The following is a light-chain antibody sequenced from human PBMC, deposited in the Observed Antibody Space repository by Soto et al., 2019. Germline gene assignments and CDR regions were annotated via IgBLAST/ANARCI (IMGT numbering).Light chain of an antibody. J-gene: IGKJ1*01. V-gene: IGKV1-5*03. CDR3: QQYYSYPWT. Sequence: DIQMTQSPSTLSASVGDRVTITCRASQSVXTYLAWFQQRPGKAPKGLISKASTLESGAPSRFTGSGSGTEFALTITSLQPEDFATYYCQQYYSYPWTFGQGTKV. CDR2: KAS. CDR1: QSVXTY.